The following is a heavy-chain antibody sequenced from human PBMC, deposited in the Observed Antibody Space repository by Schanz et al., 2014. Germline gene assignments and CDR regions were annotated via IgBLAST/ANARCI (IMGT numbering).Heavy chain of an antibody. CDR2: ISGSSRTI. CDR3: ARAGYDADNWFDP. J-gene: IGHJ5*02. CDR1: GFGFSSYS. D-gene: IGHD2-2*01. V-gene: IGHV3-48*04. Sequence: EVQLVESGGGLIQPGGSLRLSCAASGFGFSSYSMNWVRQAPGKGLEWVSYISGSSRTIYYADSMKGRFTISRDNAKNSLFLQMNSLRPEDTAVYYCARAGYDADNWFDPWGQGTLVTVSS.